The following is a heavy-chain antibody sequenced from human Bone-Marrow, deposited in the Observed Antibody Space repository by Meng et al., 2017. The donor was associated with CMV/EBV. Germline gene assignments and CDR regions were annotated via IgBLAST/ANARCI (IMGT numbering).Heavy chain of an antibody. J-gene: IGHJ5*02. Sequence: GSLRLSCAVYGGSFSGYYWSWIRQPPGKGLEWIGEINHSGSTNYNLSLKSRVTISVDTSKNQFSLKLSSVTAADTAVYYCAREKGNYGGAYNWFDPWGQGTLVTVSS. CDR2: INHSGST. CDR3: AREKGNYGGAYNWFDP. V-gene: IGHV4-34*01. D-gene: IGHD4-23*01. CDR1: GGSFSGYY.